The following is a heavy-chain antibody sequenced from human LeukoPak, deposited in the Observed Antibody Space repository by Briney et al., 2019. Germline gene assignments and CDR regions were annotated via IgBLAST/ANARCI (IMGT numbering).Heavy chain of an antibody. Sequence: ETLSLTCTVSGGSISSYYWSWIRQPPGKGLEWIGYIYYSGSTNYNPSLKSRVTISVDTSKNQFSLKLSSVTAADTAVYYCARGQGYSYGYEWFDPWGQGTLVTVSS. CDR1: GGSISSYY. V-gene: IGHV4-59*01. J-gene: IGHJ5*02. D-gene: IGHD5-18*01. CDR2: IYYSGST. CDR3: ARGQGYSYGYEWFDP.